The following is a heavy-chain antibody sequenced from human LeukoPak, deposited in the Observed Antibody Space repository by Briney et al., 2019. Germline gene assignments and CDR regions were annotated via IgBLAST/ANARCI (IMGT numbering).Heavy chain of an antibody. CDR3: AHTSMVRGVIAPYFDF. J-gene: IGHJ4*02. V-gene: IGHV2-5*02. CDR1: GFSLSPRAVG. D-gene: IGHD3-10*01. Sequence: SGHTLVKPTQTLTLTCTFSGFSLSPRAVGKGWIRQPPRQALEWLALIYCDDDKRFSPSLKSRLTITKDTSKNQVVLTMTNMDPVDTATYYCAHTSMVRGVIAPYFDFWGQGTLVTVSS. CDR2: IYCDDDK.